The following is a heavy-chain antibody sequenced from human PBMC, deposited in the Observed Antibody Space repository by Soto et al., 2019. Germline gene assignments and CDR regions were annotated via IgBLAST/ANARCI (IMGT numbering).Heavy chain of an antibody. J-gene: IGHJ4*02. D-gene: IGHD5-12*01. CDR3: ARAVTTIVDY. CDR1: GGSISSGGYY. CDR2: IYYSGST. V-gene: IGHV4-31*03. Sequence: SETLSLTCTVSGGSISSGGYYWSWIRQHPGKGLEWIGYIYYSGSTYYNPSLKSRVTISVDTSKNQFSLKLSSVTAADTAVYYCARAVTTIVDYWGQGTLVTVSS.